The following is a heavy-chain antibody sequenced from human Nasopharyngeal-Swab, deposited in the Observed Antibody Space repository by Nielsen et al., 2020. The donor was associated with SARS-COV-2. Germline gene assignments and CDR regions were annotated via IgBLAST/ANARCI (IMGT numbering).Heavy chain of an antibody. J-gene: IGHJ6*02. Sequence: GASLQISCAASGFTFSSYSMNWVRQAPGKGLEWVSYISSSSSTIYYADSVKGRFAISRDNAKNSLYLQMNSLRAEDTAVYYCARDPIVVVVAATPGGMDVWGQGTTVTVSS. CDR2: ISSSSSTI. CDR1: GFTFSSYS. D-gene: IGHD2-15*01. CDR3: ARDPIVVVVAATPGGMDV. V-gene: IGHV3-48*04.